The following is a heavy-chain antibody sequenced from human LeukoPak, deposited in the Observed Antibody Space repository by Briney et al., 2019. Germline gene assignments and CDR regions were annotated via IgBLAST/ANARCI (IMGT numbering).Heavy chain of an antibody. CDR3: ARVAYYYDSSGYLSY. J-gene: IGHJ4*02. Sequence: GGSLRLSCAASGFTFSSYWMHWVRQAPGKGLVWVSRINSDGNSTSYADSVKGRFTISRDSAKNTLYLQMNSLRAEDTAVYYCARVAYYYDSSGYLSYWGQGTLVTVSS. V-gene: IGHV3-74*01. D-gene: IGHD3-22*01. CDR2: INSDGNST. CDR1: GFTFSSYW.